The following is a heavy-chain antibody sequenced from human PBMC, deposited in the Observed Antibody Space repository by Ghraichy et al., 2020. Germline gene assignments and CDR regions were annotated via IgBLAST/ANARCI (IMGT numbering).Heavy chain of an antibody. Sequence: SETLSLTCAVYGGSFSDYDWTWIRQPPGKGLEWVGEINDGGSIDYNAYLKSRVSISLDTSKNKFSLMLSSVTAGDTAVYFCARVVFSNNWTPVHWFDPWGQGTLVIVSS. CDR3: ARVVFSNNWTPVHWFDP. J-gene: IGHJ5*02. V-gene: IGHV4-34*01. CDR1: GGSFSDYD. D-gene: IGHD1-1*01. CDR2: INDGGSI.